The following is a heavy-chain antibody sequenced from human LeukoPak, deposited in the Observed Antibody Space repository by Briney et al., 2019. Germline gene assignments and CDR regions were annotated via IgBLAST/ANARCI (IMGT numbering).Heavy chain of an antibody. Sequence: PGGSLRLSCAVSGFTLSSYAMNWVRQAPGKGLEWVSAISSSTGNTYYADSVKGRFTISRDNSKNTLYLQMNSLRAEDTAVYYCAKGAMRVLDPWGQGTLVTVSS. V-gene: IGHV3-23*01. CDR3: AKGAMRVLDP. CDR1: GFTLSSYA. CDR2: ISSSTGNT. J-gene: IGHJ5*02.